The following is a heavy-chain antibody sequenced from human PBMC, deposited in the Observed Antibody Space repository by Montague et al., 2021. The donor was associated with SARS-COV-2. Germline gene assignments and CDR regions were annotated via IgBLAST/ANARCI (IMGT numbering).Heavy chain of an antibody. D-gene: IGHD3-10*01. CDR1: GASFSGYY. CDR2: VIHSGTT. V-gene: IGHV4-34*12. Sequence: SETLSLTCHVYGASFSGYYWCWVCQSPGTGLEWIGEVIHSGTTNYNPSLKGRVTISIDSSNDRFSLRLTSLTAADTGVYYCASGEFFYYGSGNYYRSALDDWGQGTTVTVSS. CDR3: ASGEFFYYGSGNYYRSALDD. J-gene: IGHJ6*02.